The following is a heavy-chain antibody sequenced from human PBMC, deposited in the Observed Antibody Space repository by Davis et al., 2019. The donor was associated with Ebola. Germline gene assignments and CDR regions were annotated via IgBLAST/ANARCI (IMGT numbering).Heavy chain of an antibody. CDR1: GFTLSSYG. CDR3: AKQMTTVTD. CDR2: ISYDGSNK. V-gene: IGHV3-30*18. D-gene: IGHD4-17*01. J-gene: IGHJ4*02. Sequence: GESLKISCAASGFTLSSYGMHWVRQAPGKGLEWVAVISYDGSNKYYADSVKGRFTISRDNSKNTLYLQMNSLRAEDTAVYYCAKQMTTVTDWGQGTLVTVSS.